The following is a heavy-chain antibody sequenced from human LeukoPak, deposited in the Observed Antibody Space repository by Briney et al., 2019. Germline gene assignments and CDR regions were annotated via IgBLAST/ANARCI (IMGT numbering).Heavy chain of an antibody. CDR2: IKEDGSEK. CDR3: ARDREDTYLDV. J-gene: IGHJ6*03. V-gene: IGHV3-7*03. CDR1: GFMFSSYW. D-gene: IGHD2-15*01. Sequence: PGGSLRLSCAASGFMFSSYWMSWVRQAPGKGLEWVANIKEDGSEKYYADSVKGRFTISRDKSKNSLCLQMNSLRVEDTALYYCARDREDTYLDVWGKGTTVTVSS.